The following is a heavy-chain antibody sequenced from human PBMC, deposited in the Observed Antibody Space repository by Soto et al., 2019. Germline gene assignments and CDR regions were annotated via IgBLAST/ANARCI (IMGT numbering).Heavy chain of an antibody. CDR3: AKGTIFGVVIIPSYFDY. J-gene: IGHJ4*02. Sequence: GGSLRLSCAASGFTFSSYAMSWVRQAPGKGLEWVSAISGSGGSTYYADSVKGRFTISRDNSKNTLYLQMNSLRAEDTAVYYCAKGTIFGVVIIPSYFDYWGQGTLVTVSS. CDR1: GFTFSSYA. CDR2: ISGSGGST. D-gene: IGHD3-3*01. V-gene: IGHV3-23*01.